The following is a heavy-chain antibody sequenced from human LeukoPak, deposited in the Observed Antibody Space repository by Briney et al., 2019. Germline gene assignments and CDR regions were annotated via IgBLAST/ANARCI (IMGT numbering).Heavy chain of an antibody. CDR3: AKDAEVLLWFGGLVY. J-gene: IGHJ4*02. CDR1: GCTFSNYG. Sequence: PGGSLRLSCAASGCTFSNYGMHWVRQAPGKGLEWVAVISYDGSNKYYADSVKGRFTISRDNSKNTLYLQMNSLRAEDTAVYYCAKDAEVLLWFGGLVYWGQGTLVTVSS. V-gene: IGHV3-30*18. CDR2: ISYDGSNK. D-gene: IGHD3-10*01.